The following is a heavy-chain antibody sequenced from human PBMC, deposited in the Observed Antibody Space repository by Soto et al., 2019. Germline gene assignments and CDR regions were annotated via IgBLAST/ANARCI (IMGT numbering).Heavy chain of an antibody. J-gene: IGHJ4*02. V-gene: IGHV3-33*01. CDR2: IWYDGSDK. Sequence: QVQLEESGGGVVQPGRSLRLSCAASGFTFSTYGMHWVRQAPGKGLEWVSHIWYDGSDKYYAHSVKGRFTISRDNSKNPLYLQMDSLRAEDTAVYYCARDSPYFDYWGQGTLVTVSS. CDR3: ARDSPYFDY. CDR1: GFTFSTYG.